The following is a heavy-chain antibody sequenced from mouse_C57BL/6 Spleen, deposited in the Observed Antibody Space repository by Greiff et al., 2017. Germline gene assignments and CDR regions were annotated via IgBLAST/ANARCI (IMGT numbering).Heavy chain of an antibody. CDR1: GYTFTSYW. CDR3: ARGITTVVAPFGY. CDR2: IHPNSGST. D-gene: IGHD1-1*01. V-gene: IGHV1-64*01. J-gene: IGHJ2*01. Sequence: VQLQQSGAELVKPGASVKLSCKASGYTFTSYWMHWVKQRPGQGLEWIGMIHPNSGSTNYNEKFKSKATLTVDKSSSTAYMQLSSLTSEDSAVYYGARGITTVVAPFGYWGQGTTLTVSS.